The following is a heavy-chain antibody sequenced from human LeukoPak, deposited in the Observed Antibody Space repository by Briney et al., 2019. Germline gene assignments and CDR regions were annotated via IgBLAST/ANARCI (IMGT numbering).Heavy chain of an antibody. D-gene: IGHD6-19*01. J-gene: IGHJ4*02. V-gene: IGHV3-48*04. CDR3: AREVSVAGKYPFDY. Sequence: GGSLRLSCAASGFTFSSYSMNWVRQAPGKGLEWISYITSGSNTIYYADSVKGRFTISRDNAKNSLYLQMNSLRAEDTAVYYCAREVSVAGKYPFDYWGQGTLVTVSS. CDR1: GFTFSSYS. CDR2: ITSGSNTI.